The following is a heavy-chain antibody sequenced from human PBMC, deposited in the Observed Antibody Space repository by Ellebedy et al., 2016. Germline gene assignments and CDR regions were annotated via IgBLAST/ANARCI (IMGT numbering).Heavy chain of an antibody. D-gene: IGHD1-26*01. CDR1: GYTFTSYG. CDR3: ALRVGATGLNDAFDI. CDR2: ISAYNGNT. J-gene: IGHJ3*02. V-gene: IGHV1-18*01. Sequence: ASVKVSCXASGYTFTSYGISWVRQAPGQGLEWMGWISAYNGNTNYAQKLQGRVTMTTDTSTSTAYMELRSLRSDDTAVYYCALRVGATGLNDAFDIWGQGTMVTVSS.